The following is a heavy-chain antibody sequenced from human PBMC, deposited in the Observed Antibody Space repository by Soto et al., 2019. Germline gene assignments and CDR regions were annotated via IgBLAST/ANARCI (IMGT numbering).Heavy chain of an antibody. CDR2: IRSKANSYAT. CDR3: RLGGFDY. CDR1: GYSFTSYW. D-gene: IGHD2-15*01. Sequence: GESLKISCKGSGYSFTSYWISWVRQASGKGLEWVGRIRSKANSYATAYAASVKGRFTISRDDSKNTAYLQMNSLKTEDTAVYYCRLGGFDYWGQGTLVTVSS. V-gene: IGHV3-73*01. J-gene: IGHJ4*02.